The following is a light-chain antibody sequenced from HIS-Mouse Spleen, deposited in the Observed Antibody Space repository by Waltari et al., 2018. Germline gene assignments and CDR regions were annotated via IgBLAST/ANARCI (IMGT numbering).Light chain of an antibody. J-gene: IGLJ3*02. CDR2: RNN. V-gene: IGLV1-47*01. Sequence: QSVLTQPPSASGTPGQRVTISCSGSSSNIGSNYVYWYQQLPGTAPKLLIYRNNRRPSGGPDRFSGSKSGTSASLAISGLRSEDEADYYCAAWDDSLSGWVFGGGTKLTVL. CDR3: AAWDDSLSGWV. CDR1: SSNIGSNY.